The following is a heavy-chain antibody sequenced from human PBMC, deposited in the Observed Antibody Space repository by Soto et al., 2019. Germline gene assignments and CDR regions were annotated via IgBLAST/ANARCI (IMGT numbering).Heavy chain of an antibody. V-gene: IGHV1-69*06. CDR1: GGTFSSYA. Sequence: QLVQSGAEVKKPGSSVKVSCKASGGTFSSYAISWVRQAPGQGLEWMGGIIPIFGTANYAQKFQGRVTITADKSTSTAYMELGNLRTEDTAVYYCAHQYATAMVTPTNYYYAMDVWGQGPTVTASS. CDR3: AHQYATAMVTPTNYYYAMDV. CDR2: IIPIFGTA. J-gene: IGHJ6*02. D-gene: IGHD5-18*01.